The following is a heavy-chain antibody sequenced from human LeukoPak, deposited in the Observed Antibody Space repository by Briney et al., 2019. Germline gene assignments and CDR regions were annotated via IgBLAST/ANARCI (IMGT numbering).Heavy chain of an antibody. V-gene: IGHV1-69*13. J-gene: IGHJ4*02. CDR2: IIPIFGTA. Sequence: ASVKVSRKASGGTFSSYPISWVRQAPGQGLEWMGGIIPIFGTANYAQKFQGRVTITADESTSTAYMELSSLRSEDTAVYYCARARPASYSSSWYEYWGQGTLVTVSS. D-gene: IGHD6-13*01. CDR1: GGTFSSYP. CDR3: ARARPASYSSSWYEY.